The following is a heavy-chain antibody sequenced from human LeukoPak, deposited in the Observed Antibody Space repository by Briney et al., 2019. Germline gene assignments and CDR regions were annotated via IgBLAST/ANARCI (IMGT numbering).Heavy chain of an antibody. CDR2: IYYSGST. D-gene: IGHD4-17*01. CDR3: ARDQADYGIDY. J-gene: IGHJ4*02. CDR1: GGSISSYY. V-gene: IGHV4-59*01. Sequence: SETLSLTCTVSGGSISSYYWSWIRQPPGKGLEWIGYIYYSGSTNYNPSLKSRATISVDTSKNQFSLKLSSVAAADTAVYYCARDQADYGIDYWGQGTLVTVSS.